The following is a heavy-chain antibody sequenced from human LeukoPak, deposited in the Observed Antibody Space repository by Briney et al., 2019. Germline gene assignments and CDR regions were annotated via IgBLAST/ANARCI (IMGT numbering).Heavy chain of an antibody. CDR3: ARQVVVVTAAYFYFEY. Sequence: EASVKVSCKASGYTFTDYYIHWVRQAPGQGLEWMGYINPNSGDSNSAQKFQGRVATTGDTSISTAYMELSSLRSDDTAVYYCARQVVVVTAAYFYFEYWGQGTLVTVSS. J-gene: IGHJ4*02. CDR2: INPNSGDS. D-gene: IGHD2-21*02. V-gene: IGHV1-2*02. CDR1: GYTFTDYY.